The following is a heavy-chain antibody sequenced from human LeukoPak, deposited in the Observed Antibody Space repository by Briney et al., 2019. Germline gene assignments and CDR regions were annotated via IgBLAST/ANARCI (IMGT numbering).Heavy chain of an antibody. CDR3: ARHRGSWYVDY. Sequence: PSETLSLTCTVSAGSISRSTYYWGWIRQPPGKGLEWIGSIYYSGSTYYIPSLKSRVTISVDTSKNQFSLRLSSVTAADTAVYYCARHRGSWYVDYWGQGTLVTVSS. CDR1: AGSISRSTYY. V-gene: IGHV4-39*01. CDR2: IYYSGST. J-gene: IGHJ4*02. D-gene: IGHD6-13*01.